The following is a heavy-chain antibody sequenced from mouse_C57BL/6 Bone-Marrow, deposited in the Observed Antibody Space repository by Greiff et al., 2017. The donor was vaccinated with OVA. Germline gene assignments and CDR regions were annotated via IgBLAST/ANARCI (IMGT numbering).Heavy chain of an antibody. D-gene: IGHD1-1*01. CDR3: TYYGSSYEYYAMDY. J-gene: IGHJ4*01. CDR1: GFNIKDDY. CDR2: IDPENGDT. V-gene: IGHV14-4*01. Sequence: EVQLQQSGAELVRPGASVKLSCTASGFNIKDDYMPWVKQRPEQGLEWIGWIDPENGDTEYASKFQGKATITADTSSNTAYLQLSSLTSEDTAVYYCTYYGSSYEYYAMDYWGQGTSVTVSS.